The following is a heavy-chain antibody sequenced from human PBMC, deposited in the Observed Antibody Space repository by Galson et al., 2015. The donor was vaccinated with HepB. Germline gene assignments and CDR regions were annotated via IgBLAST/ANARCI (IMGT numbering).Heavy chain of an antibody. V-gene: IGHV1-3*01. CDR3: ARHSSGWPLFDY. Sequence: SVKVSCKASGYTFTSYAMHWVRQAPGQRLEWMGWINAGNGNTKYSQKFQGRVTITRDTSASTAYMELSSLRSGDTAVYYCARHSSGWPLFDYWGQGTLVTVSS. CDR1: GYTFTSYA. J-gene: IGHJ4*02. CDR2: INAGNGNT. D-gene: IGHD6-19*01.